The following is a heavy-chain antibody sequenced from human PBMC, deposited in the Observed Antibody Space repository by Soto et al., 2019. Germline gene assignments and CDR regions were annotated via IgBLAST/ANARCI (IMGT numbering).Heavy chain of an antibody. CDR1: GDSMSSGGDY. CDR2: IHNSGST. Sequence: QVQLQESGPGLVKASQTLSLTCAVSGDSMSSGGDYWSWIRHHPGKGLEWIGHIHNSGSTYYNPSLKSRASISLDTSKKEFFLNLSSVTAADTAVYYCARCKILFGGPYYFDYWGQGTLVTVSS. D-gene: IGHD2-15*01. J-gene: IGHJ4*02. CDR3: ARCKILFGGPYYFDY. V-gene: IGHV4-31*11.